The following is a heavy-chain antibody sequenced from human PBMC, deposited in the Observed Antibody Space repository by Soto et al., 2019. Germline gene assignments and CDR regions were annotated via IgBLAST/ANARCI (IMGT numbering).Heavy chain of an antibody. V-gene: IGHV4-34*01. CDR2: INHSGST. D-gene: IGHD3-16*01. J-gene: IGHJ6*03. CDR1: GGSFSGYY. Sequence: LSLTCAVYGGSFSGYYWSWIRQPPGKGLEWIGEINHSGSTNYNPSLKSRVTISVDTSKNQFSLKLSSVTAADTAVYYCASRLGPYYYYYMDVWGKGNTVTVSS. CDR3: ASRLGPYYYYYMDV.